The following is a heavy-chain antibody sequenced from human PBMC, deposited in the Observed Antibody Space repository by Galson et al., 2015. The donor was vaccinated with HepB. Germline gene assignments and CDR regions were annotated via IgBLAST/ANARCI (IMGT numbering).Heavy chain of an antibody. D-gene: IGHD3-22*01. CDR2: INPSGGST. V-gene: IGHV1-46*01. CDR3: ARDGAYYYDSSGQEALDY. CDR1: GYTFTSYY. J-gene: IGHJ4*02. Sequence: VKVSCKASGYTFTSYYMHWVRQAPGQGLEWMGIINPSGGSTSYAQKFQGRVTMTRDTSTSTVYMELSSLRSEDTAVYYCARDGAYYYDSSGQEALDYWGQGTLVTVSS.